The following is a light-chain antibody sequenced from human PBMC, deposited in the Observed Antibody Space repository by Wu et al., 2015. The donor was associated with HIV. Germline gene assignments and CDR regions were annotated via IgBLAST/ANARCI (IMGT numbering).Light chain of an antibody. CDR1: QSVSSS. V-gene: IGKV3-11*01. CDR3: QQHTNWLLT. J-gene: IGKJ5*01. CDR2: GAS. Sequence: IVLTQSPDTLSLSPGERATLSCRVSQSVSSSLAWYQQKPGQPPRLLIYGASNRATDVSARFSGSGFGTDFTLTISSLEPEDFAVYYCQQHTNWLLTFGQGTRLEIK.